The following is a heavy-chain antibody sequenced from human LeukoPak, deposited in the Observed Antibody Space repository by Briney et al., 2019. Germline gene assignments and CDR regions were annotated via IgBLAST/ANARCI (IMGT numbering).Heavy chain of an antibody. CDR2: IYSGGST. CDR3: ARGGGRYSYGYADAGFDY. D-gene: IGHD5-18*01. CDR1: GFTVSSNY. V-gene: IGHV3-53*01. Sequence: GGSLRLSCAASGFTVSSNYMSWVRQAPRKGLEWVSVIYSGGSTYYADSVKGRFTISRDNSKNTLYLQMNSLRAEDTAVYYCARGGGRYSYGYADAGFDYWGQGTLVTVSS. J-gene: IGHJ4*02.